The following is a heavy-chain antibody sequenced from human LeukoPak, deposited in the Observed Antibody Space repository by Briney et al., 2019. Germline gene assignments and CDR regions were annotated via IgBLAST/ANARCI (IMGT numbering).Heavy chain of an antibody. V-gene: IGHV4-61*09. D-gene: IGHD3-10*01. CDR2: IYVSGSA. CDR3: ARSYYKQFDS. J-gene: IGHJ4*02. CDR1: GASINTGGYY. Sequence: SQTLSLTCTVSGASINTGGYYWSWIRQSAETGLQWIGHIYVSGSAVYNPSLKSRVSMSIVTSKSHFSLELKSVTAADTAVYYCARSYYKQFDSWGQGTLVTVSS.